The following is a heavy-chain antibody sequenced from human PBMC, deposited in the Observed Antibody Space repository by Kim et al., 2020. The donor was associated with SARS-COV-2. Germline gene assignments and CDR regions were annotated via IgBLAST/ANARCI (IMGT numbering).Heavy chain of an antibody. V-gene: IGHV3-30*04. CDR2: ISYDGSNK. D-gene: IGHD3-9*01. CDR1: GFTFSSYA. CDR3: ARVLFNYDILTQGY. Sequence: GGSLRLSCAASGFTFSSYAMHWVRQAPGKGLEWVAVISYDGSNKYYADSVKGRFTISRDNSKNTLYLQMNSLRAEDTAVYYCARVLFNYDILTQGYWGQG. J-gene: IGHJ4*02.